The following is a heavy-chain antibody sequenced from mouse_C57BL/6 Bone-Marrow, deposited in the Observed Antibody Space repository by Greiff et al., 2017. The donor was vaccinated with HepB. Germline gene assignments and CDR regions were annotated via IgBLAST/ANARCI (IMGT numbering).Heavy chain of an antibody. D-gene: IGHD1-1*01. CDR1: GYTFTDYN. J-gene: IGHJ4*01. Sequence: EVKLQESGPELVKPGASVKIPCKASGYTFTDYNMDWVKQSHGKSLEWIGDINPNNGGTIYNQKFKGKATLTVDKSSSTAYMELRSLTSEDTAVYYCARDYYGSSLYAMDYWGQGTSVTVSS. CDR2: INPNNGGT. V-gene: IGHV1-18*01. CDR3: ARDYYGSSLYAMDY.